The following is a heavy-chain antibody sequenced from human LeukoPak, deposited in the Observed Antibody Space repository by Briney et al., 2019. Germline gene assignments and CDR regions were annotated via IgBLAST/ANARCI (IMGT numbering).Heavy chain of an antibody. CDR2: IWYDGSNI. CDR1: GFTLSNYG. D-gene: IGHD2-2*01. CDR3: ARDPSPSTTWFPFDS. V-gene: IGHV3-33*01. Sequence: PGGSLRLSCAASGFTLSNYGMHWVRQPPGKGLEWVTFIWYDGSNIYYADSVKGRFTISRDNAYNTLYLHLNSPRAEDTAVYYCARDPSPSTTWFPFDSWGQGTLVTVSS. J-gene: IGHJ4*02.